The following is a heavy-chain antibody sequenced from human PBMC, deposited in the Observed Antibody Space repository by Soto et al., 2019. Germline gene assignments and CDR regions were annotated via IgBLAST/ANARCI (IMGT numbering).Heavy chain of an antibody. D-gene: IGHD1-1*01. CDR2: ISAYNGNT. Sequence: QVHLVQSGAAVKKPGASVKVSCKGSGYTFTSYGITWVRQAPGQGLEWMGWISAYNGNTDYAQKLQGRVTVTRDTSTSTAYMEQRSLRSADTAVYYCARGRYGDYWGQGALVTVSS. J-gene: IGHJ4*02. V-gene: IGHV1-18*01. CDR3: ARGRYGDY. CDR1: GYTFTSYG.